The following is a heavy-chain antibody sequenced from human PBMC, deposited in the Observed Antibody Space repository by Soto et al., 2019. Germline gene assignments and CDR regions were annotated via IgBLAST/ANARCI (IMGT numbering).Heavy chain of an antibody. D-gene: IGHD2-15*01. CDR1: GFTFSSYE. CDR2: IGRCGSDI. CDR3: ARLTRDKYYYGMDV. J-gene: IGHJ6*02. Sequence: QPWGSLRLSCAASGFTFSSYEMNWVRQAPGKGLEWLSYIGRCGSDIYYAYSVKGRFTISRDNAKNSLYLQSNSLRDADTAVYYCARLTRDKYYYGMDVWGQGTTVTVSS. V-gene: IGHV3-48*03.